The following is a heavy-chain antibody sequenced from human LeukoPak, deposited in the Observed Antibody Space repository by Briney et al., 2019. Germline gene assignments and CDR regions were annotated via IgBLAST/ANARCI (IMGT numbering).Heavy chain of an antibody. Sequence: PGGSLRLSCAASGFTFSSYAMSWVRQAPGKGLEWVSAISGSGGSTYYADSVKGRFTISRDNSKNTLYLQMNSLRAEDTAVYYCAKVSGYSSRIPGGWFDPWGQGTLVTVSS. CDR1: GFTFSSYA. D-gene: IGHD6-13*01. CDR2: ISGSGGST. J-gene: IGHJ5*02. CDR3: AKVSGYSSRIPGGWFDP. V-gene: IGHV3-23*01.